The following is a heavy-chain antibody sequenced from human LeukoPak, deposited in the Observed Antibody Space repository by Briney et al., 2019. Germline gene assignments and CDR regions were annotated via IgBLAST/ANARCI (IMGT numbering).Heavy chain of an antibody. V-gene: IGHV3-23*01. CDR3: AKRHDSNGPTGYFDY. CDR2: VSGSGGST. J-gene: IGHJ4*02. D-gene: IGHD3-22*01. Sequence: GGSLRLSCAASGFSFSSYAMSWVRQAPGEGLEWVSSVSGSGGSTYNADSVKGRFTISRDNSKNTLDLQVNSLRAEDTAVYYCAKRHDSNGPTGYFDYWGQGILVTVSS. CDR1: GFSFSSYA.